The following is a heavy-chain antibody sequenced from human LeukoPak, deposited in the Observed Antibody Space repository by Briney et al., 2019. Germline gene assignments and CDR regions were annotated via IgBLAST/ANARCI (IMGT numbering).Heavy chain of an antibody. Sequence: ASVKVSCKAPGYSFSSFGISWLRQAPGQGLEWMGWISPYTQNTNFAQKFQGRVTLTADISTSIAYMEVRSLRSDDTAVYYCARDEETPTYPNWIDTWGQGTLVTVSS. CDR1: GYSFSSFG. V-gene: IGHV1-18*01. CDR2: ISPYTQNT. J-gene: IGHJ5*02. D-gene: IGHD1-1*01. CDR3: ARDEETPTYPNWIDT.